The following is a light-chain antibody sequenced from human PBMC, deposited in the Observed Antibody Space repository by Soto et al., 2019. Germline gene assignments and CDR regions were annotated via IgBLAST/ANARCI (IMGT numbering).Light chain of an antibody. Sequence: EIVMTQSPATLSVSPGERVTLSCRASQSVSSSLAWYQQKPGQAPRVVIYDASTRATGIPARFSGSGSGTAFTLTISSLQSEDFAFYYCQQYKNWPLSITCGQGTRLEIE. V-gene: IGKV3-15*01. CDR1: QSVSSS. CDR3: QQYKNWPLSIT. CDR2: DAS. J-gene: IGKJ5*01.